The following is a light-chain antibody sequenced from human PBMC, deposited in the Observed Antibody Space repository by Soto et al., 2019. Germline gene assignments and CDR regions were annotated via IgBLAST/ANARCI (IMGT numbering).Light chain of an antibody. CDR3: QQYNNWPLT. CDR1: QRVDTD. V-gene: IGKV3D-15*01. CDR2: DAS. J-gene: IGKJ4*01. Sequence: EIVMTQSPATLSVSPGDRATLSCRASQRVDTDLAWYQQKPGQPPRLLIYDASTRATGIPARFSGSQSGTELTLTISSLLSEDFAVYFCQQYNNWPLTFGGGTQGETK.